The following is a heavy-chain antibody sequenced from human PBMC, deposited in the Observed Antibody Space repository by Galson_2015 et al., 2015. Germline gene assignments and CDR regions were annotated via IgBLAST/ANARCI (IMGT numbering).Heavy chain of an antibody. V-gene: IGHV3-74*01. CDR2: INSDGSST. Sequence: SLRLSCAASGFTFSSYWMHWVRQAPGKGLVWVSRINSDGSSTSYADSVKGRFTISRDDSKNTLYLQMNSLKTEDTAVYYCTTDLRGRRLELREEVYWGQGTLVTVSS. D-gene: IGHD1-7*01. CDR3: TTDLRGRRLELREEVY. CDR1: GFTFSSYW. J-gene: IGHJ4*02.